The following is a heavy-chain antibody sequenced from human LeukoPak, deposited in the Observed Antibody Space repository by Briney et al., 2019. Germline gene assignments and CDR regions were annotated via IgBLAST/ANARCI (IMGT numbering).Heavy chain of an antibody. D-gene: IGHD6-13*01. J-gene: IGHJ5*02. CDR1: GFTVSNNY. CDR2: IYSGGST. CDR3: ARGPQQQLGWFDP. V-gene: IGHV3-53*04. Sequence: GGSLRLSCAASGFTVSNNYLSWVRQAPGKGLEWVSIIYSGGSTYYADSVKRRFTISRNNSKNTLYLQMDSLRTDDTAFYYCARGPQQQLGWFDPWGQGTLVTVSS.